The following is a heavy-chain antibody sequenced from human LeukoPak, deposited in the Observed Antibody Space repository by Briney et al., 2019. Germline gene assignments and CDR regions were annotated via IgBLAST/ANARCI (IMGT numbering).Heavy chain of an antibody. J-gene: IGHJ4*02. V-gene: IGHV3-48*04. CDR1: GFTFSSYS. Sequence: GGSLRLSCAASGFTFSSYSMNWVRQAPGKGLEWVSYISSNSSTIYYADSVKGRFTISRDNAKNSLCLQMNSLRAEDTAVYYCARDIEDYYFDYWGQGTLVTVSS. D-gene: IGHD2-15*01. CDR3: ARDIEDYYFDY. CDR2: ISSNSSTI.